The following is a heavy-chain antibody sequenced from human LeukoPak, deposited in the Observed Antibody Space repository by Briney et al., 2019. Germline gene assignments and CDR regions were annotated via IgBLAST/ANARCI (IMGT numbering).Heavy chain of an antibody. CDR2: IRSKANSYAT. J-gene: IGHJ4*02. D-gene: IGHD4-17*01. V-gene: IGHV3-73*01. Sequence: GGSLRLSCAASGFTFSGSAMHWVRQASGKGLEWVGRIRSKANSYATAYAASVKGRFTISRDDSKNTAYLQMNSLKTEDTAVYYCTRAYDYGDYFYYFDYWGQGTLVTVSS. CDR1: GFTFSGSA. CDR3: TRAYDYGDYFYYFDY.